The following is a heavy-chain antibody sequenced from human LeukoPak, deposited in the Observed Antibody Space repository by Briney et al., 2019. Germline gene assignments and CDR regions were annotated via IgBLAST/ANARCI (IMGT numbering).Heavy chain of an antibody. Sequence: SEPLSLTCVVYGGSLSGYYWSWIRQPPGKALDWVGCISDSGSTNYNPSLKSRVTMSVDTSKNQFSLKLSSVTAADTAFYYCARDLRIAATGDPIGYWGQGTLVTVSS. V-gene: IGHV4-59*01. CDR3: ARDLRIAATGDPIGY. CDR1: GGSLSGYY. CDR2: ISDSGST. D-gene: IGHD6-13*01. J-gene: IGHJ4*02.